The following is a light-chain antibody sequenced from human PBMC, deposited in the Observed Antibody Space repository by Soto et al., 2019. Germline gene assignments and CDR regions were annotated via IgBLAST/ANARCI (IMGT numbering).Light chain of an antibody. CDR3: QQYDNWPIT. CDR2: GAS. V-gene: IGKV3-15*01. Sequence: EIVMTQSPATLSVSPGERATLSCRASQRVSSNLAWYQQKPGQAPRLLIYGASTRATAIPPRFSGSGSGTEFTLTISSLQSEDFAVYYCQQYDNWPITFGQGTRLEIK. CDR1: QRVSSN. J-gene: IGKJ5*01.